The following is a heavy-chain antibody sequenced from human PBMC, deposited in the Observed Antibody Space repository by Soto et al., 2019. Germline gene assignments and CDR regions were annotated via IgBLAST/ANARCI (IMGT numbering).Heavy chain of an antibody. V-gene: IGHV3-30*18. Sequence: ESGGGVVQPGRSLRLSCAASGFTFSSYGMHWVRQAPGKGLEWVAVISYDGSNKYYADSVKGRFTISRDNSKNTLYLQMNSLRAEDTAVYYCAKDPGYCSSTSCLYYYYYGMDVWGQGTTVTVSS. CDR3: AKDPGYCSSTSCLYYYYYGMDV. D-gene: IGHD2-2*01. CDR2: ISYDGSNK. CDR1: GFTFSSYG. J-gene: IGHJ6*02.